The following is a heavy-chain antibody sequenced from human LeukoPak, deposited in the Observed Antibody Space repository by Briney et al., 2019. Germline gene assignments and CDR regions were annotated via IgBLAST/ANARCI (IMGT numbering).Heavy chain of an antibody. V-gene: IGHV4-4*07. CDR1: GGSISSYY. Sequence: SETLSLTCTVSGGSISSYYWSWTRQPAGKGLEWIGRIYTSGSTNYNPSLKSRVTMSVDTSKNQFSLKLSSVTAADTAVYYCARGHCSGGSCPLGHWGQGTLVTVSS. J-gene: IGHJ4*02. CDR3: ARGHCSGGSCPLGH. D-gene: IGHD2-15*01. CDR2: IYTSGST.